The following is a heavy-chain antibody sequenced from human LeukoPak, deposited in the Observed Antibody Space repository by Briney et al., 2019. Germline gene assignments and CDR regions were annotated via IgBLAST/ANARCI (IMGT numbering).Heavy chain of an antibody. CDR2: IYYSGST. CDR1: GGSISSYY. V-gene: IGHV4-59*08. CDR3: ARLKGDAFDI. J-gene: IGHJ3*02. Sequence: PSETLSLTCTVSGGSISSYYWSWIRQPPGKGLEWIGYIYYSGSTNYNPSLKSRVTISVDKSKNQFSLKLSSVTAADTAVYYCARLKGDAFDIWGQGTMVTVSS.